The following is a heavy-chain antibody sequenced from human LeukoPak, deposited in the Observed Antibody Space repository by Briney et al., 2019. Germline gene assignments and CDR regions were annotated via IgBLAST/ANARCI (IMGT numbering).Heavy chain of an antibody. Sequence: GGSLRLSCAASGFTFSSYSMYWVRQAPGKGLEWVSSISSSSSYIYYADSVKGRFTISRDNAKNSLYLQMNSLRAEDTAVYYCARDRGYYDSSGYYPPDAFDIWGQGTMVTVSS. CDR3: ARDRGYYDSSGYYPPDAFDI. D-gene: IGHD3-22*01. CDR1: GFTFSSYS. V-gene: IGHV3-21*01. CDR2: ISSSSSYI. J-gene: IGHJ3*02.